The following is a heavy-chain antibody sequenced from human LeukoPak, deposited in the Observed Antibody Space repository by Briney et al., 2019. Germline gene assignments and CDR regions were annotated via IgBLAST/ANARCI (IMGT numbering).Heavy chain of an antibody. Sequence: GGSLRLSCAASGFTFSSYEMNWVRQAPGKGLEWVSCISSSGSTICYADSVKGRFTISRDNAKNSLYLQMNSLRAEDTAVYYCARVLLDYDFWSGYYGPFDYWGQGTLVTVSS. CDR3: ARVLLDYDFWSGYYGPFDY. V-gene: IGHV3-48*03. D-gene: IGHD3-3*01. CDR1: GFTFSSYE. J-gene: IGHJ4*02. CDR2: ISSSGSTI.